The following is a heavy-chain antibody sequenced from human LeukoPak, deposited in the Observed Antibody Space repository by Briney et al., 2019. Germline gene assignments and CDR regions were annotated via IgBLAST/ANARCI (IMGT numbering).Heavy chain of an antibody. D-gene: IGHD6-19*01. CDR1: GFTFSSYG. J-gene: IGHJ4*02. CDR3: TKESDLWSRIAVENYFDY. CDR2: ISYDGSKK. Sequence: GGSLRLSCAASGFTFSSYGMHWVRQAPGKGLEWVAVISYDGSKKYYADSVKGRFTISRDNSKNTVYLQMNSLRAEDTAVYYCTKESDLWSRIAVENYFDYWGQGTLVTVSS. V-gene: IGHV3-30*18.